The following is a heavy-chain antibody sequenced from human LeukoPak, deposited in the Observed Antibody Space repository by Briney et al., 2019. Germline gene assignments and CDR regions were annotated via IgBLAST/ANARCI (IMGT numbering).Heavy chain of an antibody. J-gene: IGHJ3*02. CDR3: AAGRGYSGYDWYDAFDI. CDR1: GGTFSSYA. CDR2: IIPIRGIA. Sequence: GSSVTVSCKCSGGTFSSYAISWVRQAPAQGLEWMGRIIPIRGIANYAQKFQGRVTITADKSTSTAYMELSSLRSEDTAVYYCAAGRGYSGYDWYDAFDIWGQGTMVTVSS. D-gene: IGHD5-12*01. V-gene: IGHV1-69*04.